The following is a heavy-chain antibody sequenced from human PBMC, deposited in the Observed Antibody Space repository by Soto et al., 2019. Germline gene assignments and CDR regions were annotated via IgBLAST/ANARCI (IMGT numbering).Heavy chain of an antibody. Sequence: PGGSLRLSCAASGFTFSSYSMNWVRQAPGKGLEWVSSISSSSSYIYYADSVKGRFTISRDNAKNSLYLQMNSLRAEDTAVYYWATYYYVSGVHDALDIWGKGTMVTVSS. J-gene: IGHJ3*02. CDR2: ISSSSSYI. CDR1: GFTFSSYS. V-gene: IGHV3-21*01. D-gene: IGHD3-10*01. CDR3: ATYYYVSGVHDALDI.